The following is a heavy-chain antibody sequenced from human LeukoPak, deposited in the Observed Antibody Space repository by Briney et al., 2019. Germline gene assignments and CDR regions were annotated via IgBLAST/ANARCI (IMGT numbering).Heavy chain of an antibody. V-gene: IGHV1-2*02. J-gene: IGHJ4*02. CDR1: GYTFTGYY. D-gene: IGHD4-23*01. CDR2: INPNSGGT. CDR3: ARDLFLTTVVTDY. Sequence: ASVKVSCKASGYTFTGYYMHWVRQAPGQGLEWMGWINPNSGGTNYAQKFQGRVTMTRDTSISTAYMELSRLRSDDTAVYYCARDLFLTTVVTDYWGQGTLVTVSS.